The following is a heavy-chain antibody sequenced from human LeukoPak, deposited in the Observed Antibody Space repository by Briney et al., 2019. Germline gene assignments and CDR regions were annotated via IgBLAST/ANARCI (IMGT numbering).Heavy chain of an antibody. J-gene: IGHJ4*02. CDR1: GGSFSGYY. V-gene: IGHV4-34*01. CDR2: INHSGST. D-gene: IGHD3-3*01. Sequence: SETLSLTCAVYGGSFSGYYWSWIRQPPGKGLEWIGEINHSGSTNYNPSLKSRVTISVDTSKNQFSLKLSSVTAADTAVHYCARTGITIFGVVIGVDYWGQGTLVTVSS. CDR3: ARTGITIFGVVIGVDY.